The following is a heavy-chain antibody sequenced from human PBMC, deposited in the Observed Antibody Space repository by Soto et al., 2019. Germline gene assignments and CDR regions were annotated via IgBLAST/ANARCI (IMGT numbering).Heavy chain of an antibody. CDR3: AKGTCSSGSCYKLDY. D-gene: IGHD2-15*01. Sequence: AGSLRLSCAASGFTFSSYAMSWVRQAPGKGLEWVSAISGSGGNTYYADSVKGRFTISRDNSKNTLYLQMNSLRAEDTAVYYCAKGTCSSGSCYKLDYWGQGTLVTVSS. V-gene: IGHV3-23*01. CDR2: ISGSGGNT. J-gene: IGHJ4*02. CDR1: GFTFSSYA.